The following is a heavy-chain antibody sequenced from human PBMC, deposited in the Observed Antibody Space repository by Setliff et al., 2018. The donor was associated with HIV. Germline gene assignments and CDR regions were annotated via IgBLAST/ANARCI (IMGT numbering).Heavy chain of an antibody. CDR3: ATDPGYSSTWYSESFQH. CDR2: FDPEDGET. D-gene: IGHD6-13*01. Sequence: GASVKVSCKISGYTLTELSIHWVRQAPGKGLEWMANFDPEDGETFYAQKFQGRLTMTEDTSTDTAYMELSSLRSDDTAMYYCATDPGYSSTWYSESFQHWGRGTVVTVSS. J-gene: IGHJ1*01. V-gene: IGHV1-24*01. CDR1: GYTLTELS.